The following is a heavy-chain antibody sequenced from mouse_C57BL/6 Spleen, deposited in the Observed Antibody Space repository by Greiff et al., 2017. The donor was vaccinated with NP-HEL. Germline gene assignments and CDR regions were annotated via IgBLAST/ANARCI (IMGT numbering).Heavy chain of an antibody. CDR2: IYPGSGST. CDR1: GYTFTSYW. CDR3: ARWGTTVPYFDY. V-gene: IGHV1-55*01. Sequence: QVQLQQPGAELVKPGASVKMSCKASGYTFTSYWITWVKQRPGQGLEWIGDIYPGSGSTNYNEKFKSKATLTVDTSSSTAYMQLSSLTSEDSAVYYCARWGTTVPYFDYWGQGTTLTVSS. J-gene: IGHJ2*01. D-gene: IGHD1-1*01.